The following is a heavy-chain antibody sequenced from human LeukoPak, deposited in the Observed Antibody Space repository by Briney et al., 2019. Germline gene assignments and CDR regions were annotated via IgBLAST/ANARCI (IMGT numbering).Heavy chain of an antibody. V-gene: IGHV3-7*01. J-gene: IGHJ3*02. CDR3: ARDWYCSGGSCYSNDAFDI. D-gene: IGHD2-15*01. CDR2: IKQDGSEK. Sequence: GGSLRLSCAASGFTFSSYWMSWVRQAPGKGLEWVANIKQDGSEKYYVDSVKGRFTISRDNAKNSLYLQVNSLRAEDTAVYYCARDWYCSGGSCYSNDAFDIWGQGTMVTVSS. CDR1: GFTFSSYW.